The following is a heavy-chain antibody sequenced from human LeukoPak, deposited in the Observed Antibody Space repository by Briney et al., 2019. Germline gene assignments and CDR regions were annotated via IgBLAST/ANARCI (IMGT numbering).Heavy chain of an antibody. CDR3: ARIVLPAANQFSFDY. D-gene: IGHD2-2*01. J-gene: IGHJ4*01. Sequence: PSETLSLTCTVSGGSISSDSNTWSWIRQSAGKGLEWIGRIYTSGSTNYNPSLKSRVIISVDTSKNQFSLKLSSVTAADTAVYYCARIVLPAANQFSFDYWGQGTLVTVSS. CDR1: GGSISSDSNT. V-gene: IGHV4-61*02. CDR2: IYTSGST.